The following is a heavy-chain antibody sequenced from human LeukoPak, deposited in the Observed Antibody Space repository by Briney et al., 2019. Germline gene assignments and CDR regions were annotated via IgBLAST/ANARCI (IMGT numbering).Heavy chain of an antibody. Sequence: GGSLRLSCAASGFTFSNYAMSWVRQAPGKGLEWVSVIYSGGTTYYADSVKGRFTISRDNSKNTLYLQMNSLRAEDTAVYYCARTDCSGSSCYKIYYFDYWGQGTLVTVSS. CDR1: GFTFSNYA. D-gene: IGHD2-15*01. CDR3: ARTDCSGSSCYKIYYFDY. J-gene: IGHJ4*02. CDR2: IYSGGTT. V-gene: IGHV3-53*01.